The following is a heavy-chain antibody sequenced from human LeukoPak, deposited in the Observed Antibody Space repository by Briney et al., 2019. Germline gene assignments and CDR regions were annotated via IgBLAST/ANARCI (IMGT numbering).Heavy chain of an antibody. CDR1: GFTFSSYE. J-gene: IGHJ4*02. CDR2: ISSSGSTI. CDR3: ARRAGAYTHPYDY. D-gene: IGHD3-16*01. Sequence: GGSLRLSCAASGFTFSSYEMNWVRQAPGKGLEWVSYISSSGSTIYYADSVKGRFTISRDNAKNTLYLQMNSLRAEDTAVYYCARRAGAYTHPYDYWGQGTLVTVS. V-gene: IGHV3-48*03.